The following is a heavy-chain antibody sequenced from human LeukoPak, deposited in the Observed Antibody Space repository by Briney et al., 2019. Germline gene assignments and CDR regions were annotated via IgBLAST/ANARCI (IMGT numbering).Heavy chain of an antibody. V-gene: IGHV1-18*01. CDR2: ISSYNGNT. CDR1: GYTFTSYG. D-gene: IGHD3-3*01. CDR3: ARRSNYDFWSGYYTNYYYYMDV. Sequence: ASVKVSCKASGYTFTSYGISWVRQAPGQGLEWMGWISSYNGNTNYAQKLQGRVTMTTNTSTSTAYMELRSLRSDDTAVYYCARRSNYDFWSGYYTNYYYYMDVWGKGTTVTVSS. J-gene: IGHJ6*03.